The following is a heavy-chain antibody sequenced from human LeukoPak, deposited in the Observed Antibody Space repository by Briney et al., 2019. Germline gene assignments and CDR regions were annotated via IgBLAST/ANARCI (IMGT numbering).Heavy chain of an antibody. D-gene: IGHD3-10*01. CDR1: GYTFTGYY. V-gene: IGHV1-2*02. J-gene: IGHJ6*02. Sequence: GASVKVFCKASGYTFTGYYIHWVRQAPGQGLEWMGWINADSGGTEYAQKFQGRATMTRDTPTSTAYMEVSRLRSDDTAVYYCARDYKAYYYGSGSYYRDYYYAMDVWGQGTTVTVSS. CDR2: INADSGGT. CDR3: ARDYKAYYYGSGSYYRDYYYAMDV.